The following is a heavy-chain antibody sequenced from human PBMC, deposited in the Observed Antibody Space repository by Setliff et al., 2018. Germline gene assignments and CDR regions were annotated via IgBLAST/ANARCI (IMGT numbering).Heavy chain of an antibody. D-gene: IGHD6-13*01. CDR2: INPKSGVT. CDR3: AIDGLSWLNWLDP. Sequence: ASVKVSCKASGYSFSDFYMRWVRQVPGRWPEWMGSINPKSGVTRYVQKFQGRVTMTRDTSISTAYMELNSLTSDDTAVYYCAIDGLSWLNWLDPWGQGTPVTVAS. CDR1: GYSFSDFY. J-gene: IGHJ5*02. V-gene: IGHV1-2*02.